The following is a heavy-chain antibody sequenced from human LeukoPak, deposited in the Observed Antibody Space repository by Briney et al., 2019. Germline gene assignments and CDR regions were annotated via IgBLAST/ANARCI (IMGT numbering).Heavy chain of an antibody. D-gene: IGHD3-3*01. CDR3: ASGSYYDFWSGYTGVGYYYMDV. CDR2: ISSSSSYI. Sequence: PGGSLRLSCAASGFTFSSYSMNWVRQAPGKGLEWVSCISSSSSYIYYADSVKGRFTISRDNAKNSLYLQMNSLRAEDTAVYYCASGSYYDFWSGYTGVGYYYMDVWGKGTTVTVSS. CDR1: GFTFSSYS. V-gene: IGHV3-21*01. J-gene: IGHJ6*03.